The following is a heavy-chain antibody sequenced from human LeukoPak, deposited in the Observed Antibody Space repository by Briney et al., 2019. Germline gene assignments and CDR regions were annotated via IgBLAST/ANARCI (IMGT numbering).Heavy chain of an antibody. V-gene: IGHV4-59*08. CDR3: ARQRGNSNYDLFDY. CDR2: IYYSGST. Sequence: SETLSLTCTVSGGSISSYYWSWIRQPPGKGLEWVGYIYYSGSTNYNPSLKSRVTISVDTSKNQFSLKLSSVTAADTAVYYCARQRGNSNYDLFDYWGQGTLVTVSS. J-gene: IGHJ4*02. CDR1: GGSISSYY. D-gene: IGHD4-11*01.